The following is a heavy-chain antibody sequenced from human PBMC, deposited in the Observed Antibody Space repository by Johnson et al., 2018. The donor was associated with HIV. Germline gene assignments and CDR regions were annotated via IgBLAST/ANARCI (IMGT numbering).Heavy chain of an antibody. Sequence: QVQLVESGGGVVQPGRSLRLSCAASGFTFSSYGMHWVRQAPGKGLEWVAVISYDGSNRYYTESVKGRFTISRDNSENTLYLQMNSLRAEDTAVYYCARSPETGDRLWRAFDIWGHGTMVTVSS. D-gene: IGHD4-17*01. CDR1: GFTFSSYG. J-gene: IGHJ3*02. CDR2: ISYDGSNR. CDR3: ARSPETGDRLWRAFDI. V-gene: IGHV3-30*03.